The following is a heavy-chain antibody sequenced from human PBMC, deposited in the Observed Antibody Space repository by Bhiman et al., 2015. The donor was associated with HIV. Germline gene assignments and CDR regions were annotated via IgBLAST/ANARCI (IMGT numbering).Heavy chain of an antibody. D-gene: IGHD7-27*01. CDR3: ARDDNWGTPDY. V-gene: IGHV3-48*03. Sequence: EVQLVESGGGLVQPGGSLRLSCAASGFTFSNYEMNWVRQAPGKGLEWVSYISSSGSTIYYADSVKGRFTISRDNAKNSLYLQMNSLRAEDTAVYYCARDDNWGTPDYWGQGTLVTVS. CDR1: GFTFSNYE. CDR2: ISSSGSTI. J-gene: IGHJ4*02.